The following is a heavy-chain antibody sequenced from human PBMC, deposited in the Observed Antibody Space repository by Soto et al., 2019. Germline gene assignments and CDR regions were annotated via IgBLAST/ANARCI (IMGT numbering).Heavy chain of an antibody. V-gene: IGHV1-3*01. CDR1: GYTFTSYA. CDR2: INAGNGNT. Sequence: GASVKVSCKASGYTFTSYAMHWVRQAPGQRLEWMGWINAGNGNTKYSQKFQGRVTITRDTSASTAYMELSSLRSEDTAVYCCASSQNGSGSYYYYYYMDVWGKGTTVTVSS. J-gene: IGHJ6*03. D-gene: IGHD3-10*01. CDR3: ASSQNGSGSYYYYYYMDV.